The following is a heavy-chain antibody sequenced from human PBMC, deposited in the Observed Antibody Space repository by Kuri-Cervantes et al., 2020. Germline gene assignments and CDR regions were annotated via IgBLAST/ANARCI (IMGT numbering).Heavy chain of an antibody. CDR1: GGSVSSGSYY. Sequence: SEPLSLTCTVSGGSVSSGSYYWSWLRQPPGKGLEWFGYIYYSGSTNYNPSLKSRVTISVDTSKNQFSLKLSSVTAADTAVYYCASEYYYDSSGYYLGQGTLVTVSA. J-gene: IGHJ4*02. CDR2: IYYSGST. V-gene: IGHV4-61*01. D-gene: IGHD3-22*01. CDR3: ASEYYYDSSGYY.